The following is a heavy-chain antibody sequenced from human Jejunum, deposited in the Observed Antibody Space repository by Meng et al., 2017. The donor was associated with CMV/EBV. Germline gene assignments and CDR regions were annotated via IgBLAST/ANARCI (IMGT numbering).Heavy chain of an antibody. CDR2: IKYSGRA. D-gene: IGHD2-2*01. CDR3: ARTQDCSTTSCYTGFDP. V-gene: IGHV4-30-4*08. J-gene: IGHJ5*02. Sequence: SSGDYYWSWIRQPPGKGLEWIGFIKYSGRAYYNPSLNSRVTISLDTSENHFSLRLSSVTAADTAVYYCARTQDCSTTSCYTGFDPWGQGTLVTVSS. CDR1: SSGDYY.